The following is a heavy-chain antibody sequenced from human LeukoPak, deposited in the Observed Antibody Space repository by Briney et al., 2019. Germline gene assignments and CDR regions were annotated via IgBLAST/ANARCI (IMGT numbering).Heavy chain of an antibody. CDR2: ISYSVST. J-gene: IGHJ4*02. CDR1: GGSISSYY. V-gene: IGHV4-59*03. D-gene: IGHD3-10*01. CDR3: ATTFPGTYEGLYYFDN. Sequence: PSETLSLTCTVSGGSISSYYWNWIRQPPGKGLEWIGYISYSVSTNYNPSLKSRVTISIDASKKRFSLGLTSVAAAVTAVYFCATTFPGTYEGLYYFDNWGQGTLSPSPQ.